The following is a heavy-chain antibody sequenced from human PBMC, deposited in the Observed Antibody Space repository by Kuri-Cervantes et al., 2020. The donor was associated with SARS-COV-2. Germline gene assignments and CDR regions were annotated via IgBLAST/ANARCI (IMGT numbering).Heavy chain of an antibody. J-gene: IGHJ2*01. CDR1: GFTFSSYA. CDR2: ISYDGSNK. CDR3: ARRGSGVVVVAATRRVNWYFDL. D-gene: IGHD2-15*01. V-gene: IGHV3-30*01. Sequence: GESLKISCAASGFTFSSYAMHWVRQAPGKGLEWVAVISYDGSNKYYADSVKGRFTISRDNSKNTLYLQMNSLRGEDTAVYYCARRGSGVVVVAATRRVNWYFDLWGRGTLVTVSS.